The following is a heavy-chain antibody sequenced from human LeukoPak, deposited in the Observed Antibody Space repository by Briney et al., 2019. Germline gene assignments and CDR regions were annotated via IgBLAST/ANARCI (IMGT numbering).Heavy chain of an antibody. V-gene: IGHV5-51*01. J-gene: IGHJ3*02. CDR3: ARHRPVRGVIITGLEGAFDI. D-gene: IGHD3-10*01. CDR1: GYSFTSYW. Sequence: KDGESLKISCKGSGYSFTSYWIGWVRQMPGKGLEWMGIIYPGDSDTRYSPSFQGHVTISADKSISTAYLQWSSLKASDTAMYYCARHRPVRGVIITGLEGAFDIWGQGTMVTVSS. CDR2: IYPGDSDT.